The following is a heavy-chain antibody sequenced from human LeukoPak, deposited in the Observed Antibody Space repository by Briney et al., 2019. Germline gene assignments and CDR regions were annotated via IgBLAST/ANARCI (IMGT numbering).Heavy chain of an antibody. J-gene: IGHJ4*02. CDR1: GFTFSSYW. Sequence: PGGSLRLSCAASGFTFSSYWMSWVRQAPGKGLEWVANIKQDGSEKYYVDSVKGRFTISRDNAKNSLYLQMNSLRAEDTAVYYCARGRGVGYCSSTSCYFRSSGFDYWGQGTLVTVSS. D-gene: IGHD2-2*01. V-gene: IGHV3-7*01. CDR3: ARGRGVGYCSSTSCYFRSSGFDY. CDR2: IKQDGSEK.